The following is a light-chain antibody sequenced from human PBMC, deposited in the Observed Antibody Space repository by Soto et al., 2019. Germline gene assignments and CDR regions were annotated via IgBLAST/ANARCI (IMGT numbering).Light chain of an antibody. V-gene: IGLV1-44*01. CDR3: ASWDDSLNGSFV. CDR1: SSNIGSNT. CDR2: SNN. J-gene: IGLJ1*01. Sequence: QSVLTQPPSASGTPGQRVTISCSGSSSNIGSNTVNLYRQLPGTAPKLLIFSNNQRSSGVPDRFSGSKSGTSASLAISGLQSEDEADYYCASWDDSLNGSFVFGTGTRSPS.